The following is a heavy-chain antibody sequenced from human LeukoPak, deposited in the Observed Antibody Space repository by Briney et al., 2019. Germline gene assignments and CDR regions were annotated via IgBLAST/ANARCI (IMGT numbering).Heavy chain of an antibody. J-gene: IGHJ4*02. D-gene: IGHD2-15*01. CDR2: ISAYNGNT. V-gene: IGHV1-18*01. CDR3: ARDPSVRTRWYYFDY. Sequence: GASVKVSCKASGGTFSSYAISWVRQAPGQGLEWMGWISAYNGNTNYAQKLQGRVTMTTDTSTSTAYMELRSLRSDDTAVYYCARDPSVRTRWYYFDYWGQGTLVTVSS. CDR1: GGTFSSYA.